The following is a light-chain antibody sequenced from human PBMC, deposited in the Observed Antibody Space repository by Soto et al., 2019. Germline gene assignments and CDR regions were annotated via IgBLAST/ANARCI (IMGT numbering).Light chain of an antibody. CDR2: DAS. CDR3: QQYNTHS. CDR1: QNIFTW. V-gene: IGKV1-5*01. J-gene: IGKJ4*01. Sequence: DIQMTQSPSTLSASVGDTVTITCRASQNIFTWLAWYQHKPGKAPKLLMYDASILESGVPSRFSGSGSGTEFTLTISSLQSGDVATYYCQQYNTHSFGGGTRVEIK.